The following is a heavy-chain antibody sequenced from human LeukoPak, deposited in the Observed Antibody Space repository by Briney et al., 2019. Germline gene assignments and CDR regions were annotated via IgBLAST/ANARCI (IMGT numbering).Heavy chain of an antibody. Sequence: GGSQRLSCTASGFTFSTYGMHWVRQAPGKGLKWVAFIRYDGSNKYYGDSVKGRFTISRDNSKNTLYLQMNSLRVEDTAVYYCAKVRGNYDFWSGFDYWGQGTLVTVSS. D-gene: IGHD3-3*01. V-gene: IGHV3-30*02. CDR1: GFTFSTYG. CDR3: AKVRGNYDFWSGFDY. J-gene: IGHJ4*02. CDR2: IRYDGSNK.